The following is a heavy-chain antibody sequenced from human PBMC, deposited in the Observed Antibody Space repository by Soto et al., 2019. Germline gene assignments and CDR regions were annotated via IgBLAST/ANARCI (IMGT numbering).Heavy chain of an antibody. CDR1: GGSISSGGYY. CDR2: IYYSGST. V-gene: IGHV4-31*03. D-gene: IGHD2-2*01. Sequence: QVQLQESGPGLVKPSQTLSLTCTVSGGSISSGGYYWSWIRQHPGKGLEWIGYIYYSGSTYYNPSLKSRVTISVDTSKNQFSLKLSSVTAADTAVYYCARGFFIPAAMRLSARLFDPWGQGTLVTVSS. J-gene: IGHJ5*02. CDR3: ARGFFIPAAMRLSARLFDP.